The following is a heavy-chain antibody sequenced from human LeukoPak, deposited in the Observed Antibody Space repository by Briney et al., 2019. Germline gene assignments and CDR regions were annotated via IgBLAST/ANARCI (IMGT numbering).Heavy chain of an antibody. CDR1: GFTFSNYA. Sequence: GGSLRLSCAASGFTFSNYAMSWVRQAPGKGLEWVSAISGSGGATYYEDSVKGRFTTSRDNSKNRLYLHMHSLRAEDTAVYYCAKVLNSSGPIDYWGQGTLVTVSS. CDR3: AKVLNSSGPIDY. D-gene: IGHD6-19*01. J-gene: IGHJ4*02. V-gene: IGHV3-23*01. CDR2: ISGSGGAT.